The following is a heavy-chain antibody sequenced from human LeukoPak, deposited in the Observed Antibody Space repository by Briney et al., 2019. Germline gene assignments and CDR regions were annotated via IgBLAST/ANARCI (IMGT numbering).Heavy chain of an antibody. V-gene: IGHV3-64*01. D-gene: IGHD1-14*01. Sequence: GGSLRLSCAASGFTFSSYAMHWVRQAPGKGLECVSTISSNGGSTYYANSVKGRFTISRDNSKNTLYLQMGSLRAEDMAVYYCARAELDYWGQGTLVTVSS. CDR1: GFTFSSYA. J-gene: IGHJ4*02. CDR3: ARAELDY. CDR2: ISSNGGST.